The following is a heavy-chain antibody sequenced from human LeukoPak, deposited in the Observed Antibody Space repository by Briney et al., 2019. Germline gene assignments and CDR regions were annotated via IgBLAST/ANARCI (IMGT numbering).Heavy chain of an antibody. J-gene: IGHJ4*02. Sequence: SETLSLTCAVYGGSFSGYYWGWIRQPPGKGLEWIGSIYYSGSTYYNPSLKSRVTISVDTSKNQFSLKLSSVTAADTAVYYCARMVTIAAAGTNWGQGTLVTVSS. CDR1: GGSFSGYY. CDR3: ARMVTIAAAGTN. D-gene: IGHD6-13*01. CDR2: IYYSGST. V-gene: IGHV4-34*01.